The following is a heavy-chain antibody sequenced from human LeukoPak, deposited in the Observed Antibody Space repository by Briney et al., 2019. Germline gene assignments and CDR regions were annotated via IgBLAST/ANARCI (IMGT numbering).Heavy chain of an antibody. CDR1: GFTFSSYW. CDR3: AREGIQLWLRVQTDY. J-gene: IGHJ4*02. CDR2: IKQDGSEK. Sequence: QTGGSLRLSCAASGFTFSSYWMSWVRQAPGKGLEWVANIKQDGSEKYYVDSVKGRFTISRDNAKNSLYLQMNSLRAEDTAVYYCAREGIQLWLRVQTDYWGQGTLVTVSS. D-gene: IGHD5-18*01. V-gene: IGHV3-7*01.